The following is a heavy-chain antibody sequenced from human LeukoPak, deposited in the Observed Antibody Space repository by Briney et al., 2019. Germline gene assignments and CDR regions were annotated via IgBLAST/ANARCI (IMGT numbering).Heavy chain of an antibody. CDR1: GASIGSSSYY. J-gene: IGHJ3*02. D-gene: IGHD3-22*01. CDR2: IYYSGST. V-gene: IGHV4-39*01. CDR3: ARRVVVSDHDAFDI. Sequence: PSETLSLTCTVSGASIGSSSYYWGWLRQPPGTGLELIGSIYYSGSTYYNPSLKSRVTISVDTSKNQFSLKLSSVTAADTAVYYCARRVVVSDHDAFDIWGQGTMVTVSS.